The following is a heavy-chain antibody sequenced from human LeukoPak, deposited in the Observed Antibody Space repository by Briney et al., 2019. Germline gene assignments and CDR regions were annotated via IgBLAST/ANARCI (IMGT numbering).Heavy chain of an antibody. J-gene: IGHJ5*02. CDR3: ARYSYDSSGYSHNWFDP. CDR1: GGTFSSYT. CDR2: LIPILGIA. V-gene: IGHV1-69*02. D-gene: IGHD3-22*01. Sequence: SVKVSCKASGGTFSSYTISWVRQAPGQGLEWMGRLIPILGIANYAQKFQGRVTITADTSTSTAYMELSSLRSEDTAVYYCARYSYDSSGYSHNWFDPWGQETLVTASS.